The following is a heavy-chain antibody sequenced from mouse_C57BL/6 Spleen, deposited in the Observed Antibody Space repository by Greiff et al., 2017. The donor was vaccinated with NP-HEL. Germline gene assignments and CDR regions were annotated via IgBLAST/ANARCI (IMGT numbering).Heavy chain of an antibody. CDR2: INPGSGGT. Sequence: QVQLQQSGAELVRPGTSVKVSCKASGYAFTNYLIEWVKQRPGQGLEWIGVINPGSGGTNYNEKFKGKATLTADKSSSTAYMQLSSLTSEDSAVYFCARDYGSSYVIAYWGQGTLVTVSA. D-gene: IGHD1-1*01. CDR1: GYAFTNYL. V-gene: IGHV1-54*01. CDR3: ARDYGSSYVIAY. J-gene: IGHJ3*01.